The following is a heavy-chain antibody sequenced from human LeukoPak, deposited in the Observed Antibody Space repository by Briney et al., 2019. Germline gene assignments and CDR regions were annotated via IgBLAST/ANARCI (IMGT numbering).Heavy chain of an antibody. D-gene: IGHD3-3*01. CDR3: ARIRSIELEWSENYFDY. Sequence: GASVKVPCKASGGTFSSYAISWVRLAPGQGLEWMGGIIPIFGTANYAQKFQGRVTITADESTSTAYMELSSLRSEDTAVYYCARIRSIELEWSENYFDYWGQGTLVTVSS. CDR2: IIPIFGTA. J-gene: IGHJ4*02. V-gene: IGHV1-69*13. CDR1: GGTFSSYA.